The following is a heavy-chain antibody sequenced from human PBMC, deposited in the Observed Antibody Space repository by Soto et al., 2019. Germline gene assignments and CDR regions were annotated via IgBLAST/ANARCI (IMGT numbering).Heavy chain of an antibody. CDR2: IANGDNHI. Sequence: EVQLVESGGGLVKPGGSPRLSCAASGFTFSDYSILWVRQAPGKGLEWLSFIANGDNHIFYSDSVKGRFTISRDNAKNSVYLQMNNLRADDTAVYYCARENGHCTGDGCNRGAFDIWSQGTMVTVSS. CDR3: ARENGHCTGDGCNRGAFDI. D-gene: IGHD2-8*02. V-gene: IGHV3-21*01. J-gene: IGHJ3*02. CDR1: GFTFSDYS.